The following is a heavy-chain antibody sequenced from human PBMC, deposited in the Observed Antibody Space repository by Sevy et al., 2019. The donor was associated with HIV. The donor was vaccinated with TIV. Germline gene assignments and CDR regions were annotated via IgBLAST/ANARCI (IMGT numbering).Heavy chain of an antibody. V-gene: IGHV3-23*01. CDR3: AREGCTKPHDY. CDR2: LSFGCGEI. Sequence: PGGSLRLSCAASGFTFRKYSMSWVRQPPGKGLEWVSTLSFGCGEINYADSVKGRFTISRDNSKSSVYLQMNNLRPEDTAVYYCAREGCTKPHDYWGQGTLVTVSS. J-gene: IGHJ4*02. D-gene: IGHD2-8*01. CDR1: GFTFRKYS.